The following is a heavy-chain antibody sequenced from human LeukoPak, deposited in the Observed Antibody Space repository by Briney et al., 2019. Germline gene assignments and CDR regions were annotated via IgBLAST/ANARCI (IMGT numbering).Heavy chain of an antibody. CDR2: GGT. D-gene: IGHD2-2*02. V-gene: IGHV1-2*02. J-gene: IGHJ5*02. Sequence: GGTNYAQKFQGRVTMTRDTSISTAYMELSRLRSDDTAVYYCAREVVPAAIRKRGSWFDPWGQGPLVTVSS. CDR3: AREVVPAAIRKRGSWFDP.